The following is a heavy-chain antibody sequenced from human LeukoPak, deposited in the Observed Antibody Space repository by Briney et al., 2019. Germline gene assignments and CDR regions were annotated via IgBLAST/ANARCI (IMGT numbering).Heavy chain of an antibody. CDR3: AKDHSSGWYYFDY. V-gene: IGHV3-30*18. D-gene: IGHD6-19*01. CDR1: GFTFTSYG. J-gene: IGHJ4*02. CDR2: ISYDGSNK. Sequence: GGSLRLSCAASGFTFTSYGMHWVRQSPGKGLEWVAVISYDGSNKYYADSAKGRFTISRDNSKNTLYLQMNSLRAEDTAVYYCAKDHSSGWYYFDYWGQGTLVTVSS.